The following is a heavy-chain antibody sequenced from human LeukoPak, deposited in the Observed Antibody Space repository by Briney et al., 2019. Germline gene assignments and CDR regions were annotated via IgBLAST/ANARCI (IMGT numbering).Heavy chain of an antibody. CDR1: GFTFSTYW. J-gene: IGHJ4*02. D-gene: IGHD5-18*01. CDR2: IKQDGSEK. V-gene: IGHV3-7*01. CDR3: ARQRGYSYGRFDY. Sequence: TGGSLRLSCAASGFTFSTYWMTWVRQAPGKGLEWVANIKQDGSEKYYVDSVKGRFTFSRDNAKNSLYLQMNSLRAEDTAVYYCARQRGYSYGRFDYWGQGTLVTVSS.